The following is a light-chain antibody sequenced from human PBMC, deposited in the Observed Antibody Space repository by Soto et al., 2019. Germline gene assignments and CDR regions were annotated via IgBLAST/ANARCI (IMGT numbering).Light chain of an antibody. CDR1: QSISGW. Sequence: DIQMTQFPSTLSASVGDRVTITCRASQSISGWLAWYQQKPGMAPKLLIFDASTLEAGVPSRFSGSGSGTEFTLSISSLQPDDFATYYCQQYNTYPSFGGGTRVEMK. V-gene: IGKV1-5*01. CDR2: DAS. CDR3: QQYNTYPS. J-gene: IGKJ4*01.